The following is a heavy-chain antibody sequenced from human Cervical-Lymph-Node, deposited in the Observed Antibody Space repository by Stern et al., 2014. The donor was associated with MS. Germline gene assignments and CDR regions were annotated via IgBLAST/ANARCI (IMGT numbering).Heavy chain of an antibody. CDR1: GFSLSNHG. CDR3: ARDKSKSWSFDY. J-gene: IGHJ4*02. Sequence: VQLEESEGGVVQPGGSLTLSCAASGFSLSNHGMHWVRQAPGKGLEWVAVISYDGSEKYYADSVMGRFTVSRDNSDNTVYLHMNSLRGEDTAVYYCARDKSKSWSFDYWGQGTLVAVSS. V-gene: IGHV3-30*03. CDR2: ISYDGSEK. D-gene: IGHD6-13*01.